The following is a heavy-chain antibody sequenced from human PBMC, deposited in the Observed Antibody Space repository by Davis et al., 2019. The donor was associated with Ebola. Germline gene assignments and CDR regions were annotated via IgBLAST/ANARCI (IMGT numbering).Heavy chain of an antibody. V-gene: IGHV4-34*01. Sequence: PGGSLRLSCAVYGGSFSGYYWSWIRQPPGKGLEWIGEINHSGSTNYNPSLKSRVTISVDTSKNQFSLKLSSVTAADTAVYYCARKRSNGYCSGGSCYSVRASWFDPWGQGTLVTVSS. D-gene: IGHD2-15*01. J-gene: IGHJ5*02. CDR1: GGSFSGYY. CDR3: ARKRSNGYCSGGSCYSVRASWFDP. CDR2: INHSGST.